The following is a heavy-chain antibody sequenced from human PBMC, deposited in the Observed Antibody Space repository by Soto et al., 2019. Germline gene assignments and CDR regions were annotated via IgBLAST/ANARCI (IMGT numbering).Heavy chain of an antibody. Sequence: GGSLRLSCAASGFTFSNYAMTWVRQAPGKGLEWVSTISDNGGSAFYADSVKGRFTISRDNSRKTLYLQMNSLRAEDTAVYYCAKGLVPAAKTSLNDYWGQGTLVTVSS. CDR3: AKGLVPAAKTSLNDY. CDR1: GFTFSNYA. V-gene: IGHV3-23*01. J-gene: IGHJ4*02. D-gene: IGHD2-2*01. CDR2: ISDNGGSA.